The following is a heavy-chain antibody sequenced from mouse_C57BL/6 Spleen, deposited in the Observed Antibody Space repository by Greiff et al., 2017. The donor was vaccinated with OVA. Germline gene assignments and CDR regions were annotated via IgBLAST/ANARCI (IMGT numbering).Heavy chain of an antibody. CDR1: GFTFTSYG. D-gene: IGHD1-1*01. CDR3: ARQVTTGVAMDY. V-gene: IGHV2-6-1*01. CDR2: IWRDGST. J-gene: IGHJ4*01. Sequence: VKLQQSGPGLVAPSQSLTISCNVSGFTFTSYGVHWVRQPPGKGLEWLVVIWRDGSTTSYSAPISSLTISKDNSKSQIFLKMNSLQTDDAAMYYCARQVTTGVAMDYWGQGTSVTVSS.